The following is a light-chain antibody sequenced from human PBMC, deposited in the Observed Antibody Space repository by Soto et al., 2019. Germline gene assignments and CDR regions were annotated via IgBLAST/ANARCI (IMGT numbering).Light chain of an antibody. J-gene: IGKJ4*01. Sequence: DIQMTQSPSSLSASVGDRVTITCRASQDIRNYLAWYQQKPGKVPKLLIHAASTLQSVVSSRFSGSGSGTDFTLTISSLQPEDVAIYYCQKYNSAPHTFGGGTNVEIK. CDR2: AAS. CDR1: QDIRNY. V-gene: IGKV1-27*01. CDR3: QKYNSAPHT.